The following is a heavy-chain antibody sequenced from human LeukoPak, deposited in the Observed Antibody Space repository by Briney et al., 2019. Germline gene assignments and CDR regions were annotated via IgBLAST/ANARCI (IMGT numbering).Heavy chain of an antibody. CDR3: ARETDTSCDILTEDAFDI. V-gene: IGHV6-1*01. Sequence: SQTLSLTCAISGDSVSSNSAAWNWIRQSPSRGLEWLGRTYYRSKWYNDYAVSVKSRITINPDTSKNQFSLQLNSVTPEDTAVYYCARETDTSCDILTEDAFDIWGQGTMVTVSS. CDR2: TYYRSKWYN. D-gene: IGHD3-9*01. J-gene: IGHJ3*02. CDR1: GDSVSSNSAA.